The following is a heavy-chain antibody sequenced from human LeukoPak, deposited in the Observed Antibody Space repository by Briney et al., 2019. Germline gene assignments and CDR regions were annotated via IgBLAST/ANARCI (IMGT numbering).Heavy chain of an antibody. V-gene: IGHV4-59*01. CDR1: GGSISSYY. J-gene: IGHJ5*02. Sequence: SETLSLTCTVSGGSISSYYWSWLRQPPGKGLEWIGYIYYSGSTNYNPSLKSRVTISVDTSKNQFSLKLSSVTAADTAVYYCARRNYYDSSAPFDPWGQGTLVTVSS. D-gene: IGHD3-22*01. CDR2: IYYSGST. CDR3: ARRNYYDSSAPFDP.